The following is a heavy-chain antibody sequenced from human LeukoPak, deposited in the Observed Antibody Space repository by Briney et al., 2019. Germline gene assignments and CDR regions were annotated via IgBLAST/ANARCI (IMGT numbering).Heavy chain of an antibody. Sequence: SETLPLTCAVYGGSFSGYYWSWIRQPPGKGLEWIGEINHSGSTNYNPSLKSRVTISVDTSKNQFSLKLSSVTAADTAVYYCARSGFGVVILYYWGQGTLVTVSS. D-gene: IGHD3-3*01. J-gene: IGHJ4*02. CDR1: GGSFSGYY. CDR2: INHSGST. CDR3: ARSGFGVVILYY. V-gene: IGHV4-34*01.